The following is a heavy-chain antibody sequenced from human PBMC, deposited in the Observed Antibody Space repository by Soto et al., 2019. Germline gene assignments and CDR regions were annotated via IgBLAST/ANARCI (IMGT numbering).Heavy chain of an antibody. V-gene: IGHV1-69*06. Sequence: SVKVSCKAAGGTFSSYAISWVLQAPGQGLEWMGGIIPIFGTANYAQKFQGRVTITADKSTSTAYMELSSLRSEDTAVYYCALRGYCYDSSGYYGSYWGQGTPVTVSS. D-gene: IGHD3-22*01. CDR3: ALRGYCYDSSGYYGSY. CDR1: GGTFSSYA. J-gene: IGHJ4*02. CDR2: IIPIFGTA.